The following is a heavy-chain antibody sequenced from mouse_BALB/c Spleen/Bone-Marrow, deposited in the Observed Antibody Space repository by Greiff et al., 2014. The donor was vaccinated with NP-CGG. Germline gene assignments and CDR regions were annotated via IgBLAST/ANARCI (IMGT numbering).Heavy chain of an antibody. CDR3: ARDTMDY. Sequence: VESGASVRISCKASGYTFTSYYIHWVKQRPGQGLEWIGWIYPGNVDTKYNEKFKGKATLTADKSSSTAYMQLSSLTSEDSAVYFCARDTMDYWGQGTSVTVSS. V-gene: IGHV1S56*01. CDR1: GYTFTSYY. J-gene: IGHJ4*01. CDR2: IYPGNVDT.